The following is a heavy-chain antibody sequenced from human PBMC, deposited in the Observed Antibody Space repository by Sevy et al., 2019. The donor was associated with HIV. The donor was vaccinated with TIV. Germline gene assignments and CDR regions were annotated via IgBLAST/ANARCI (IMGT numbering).Heavy chain of an antibody. V-gene: IGHV3-7*01. D-gene: IGHD6-19*01. CDR1: GFSLSDHW. Sequence: GGSLRLSCSASGFSLSDHWMNWVRQAPGMGLEWVAIIKEDGSETFYVDSMNGRFSISRDNAKNSVYLQMNSLRVEDMAVYYCARGAGWAIDYWGQGTLVTVSS. CDR3: ARGAGWAIDY. CDR2: IKEDGSET. J-gene: IGHJ4*02.